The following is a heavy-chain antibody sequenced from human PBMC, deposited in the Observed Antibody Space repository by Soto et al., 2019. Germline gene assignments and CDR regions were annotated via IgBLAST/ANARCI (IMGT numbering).Heavy chain of an antibody. CDR3: TKDTSGTKDTSGTYYTSDF. V-gene: IGHV4-31*03. J-gene: IGHJ4*02. CDR2: IYYSGST. CDR1: GGSMSSGGYY. Sequence: PSETLSLTCTVSGGSMSSGGYYWSWIRQHSGKGLEWIGYIYYSGSTYYNPSLKSRVTISVDTSKNQFSLKLSSVTAEDTAIYFCTKDTSGTKDTSGTYYTSDFWGQGTLVTVSS. D-gene: IGHD1-26*01.